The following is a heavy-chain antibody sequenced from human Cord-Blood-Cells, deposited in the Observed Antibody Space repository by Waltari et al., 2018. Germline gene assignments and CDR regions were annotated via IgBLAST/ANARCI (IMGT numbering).Heavy chain of an antibody. D-gene: IGHD2-15*01. J-gene: IGHJ3*02. CDR1: GYTFTSYA. Sequence: QVQLVQSGAEVKKPGASVKVSCKASGYTFTSYAMHWVRQAPGQRLEWMGWINAGKGNTKYSQKFQGRVTITRDTSASTAYMELSSLRSEDTAVYYCARDEADCSGGSCYAFDIWGQGTMVTVSS. CDR3: ARDEADCSGGSCYAFDI. CDR2: INAGKGNT. V-gene: IGHV1-3*01.